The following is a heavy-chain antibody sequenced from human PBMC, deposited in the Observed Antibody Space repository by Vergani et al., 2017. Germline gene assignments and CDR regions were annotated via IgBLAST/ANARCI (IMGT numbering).Heavy chain of an antibody. D-gene: IGHD3-3*01. J-gene: IGHJ6*02. Sequence: QVQLVQSGAEVKKPGSSVKVSCKASGGTFSSYAISWVRQAPGQGLEWMGRIIPILGIANYAQKFQGRVTMTANKSTSTAYMELSSLRSEDTAVYYGARSNITIFGVADYYYYGMDVWGQGTTVTVSS. CDR3: ARSNITIFGVADYYYYGMDV. CDR2: IIPILGIA. V-gene: IGHV1-69*04. CDR1: GGTFSSYA.